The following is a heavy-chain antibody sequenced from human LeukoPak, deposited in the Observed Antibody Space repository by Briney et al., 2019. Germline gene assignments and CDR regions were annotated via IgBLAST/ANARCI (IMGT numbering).Heavy chain of an antibody. D-gene: IGHD2-15*01. CDR1: GGTFPNYD. CDR3: ATLCSGGFCYVDY. J-gene: IGHJ4*02. CDR2: FVPSVDVA. V-gene: IGHV1-69*04. Sequence: EASVKVSCKASGGTFPNYDISWVRQAPGQGLEWMGRFVPSVDVANYSPKFRGRVTITADKSTTTVFMELSSLRSEDTAVYYCATLCSGGFCYVDYWGQGTLVTVSS.